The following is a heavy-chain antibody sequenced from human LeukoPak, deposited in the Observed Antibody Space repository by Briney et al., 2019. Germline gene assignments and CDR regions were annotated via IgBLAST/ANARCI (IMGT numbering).Heavy chain of an antibody. CDR1: GYTFTVYY. Sequence: ASVMVSCTPSGYTFTVYYMHWVRQASGQGRDWKGWINPNGGGTNYAQKFQGRVTMTRTTSISTAYMELSRLRSDDTAVYYCARDIVMVTYWFDPWGQGTLVTVSS. V-gene: IGHV1-2*02. D-gene: IGHD5-18*01. CDR3: ARDIVMVTYWFDP. J-gene: IGHJ5*02. CDR2: INPNGGGT.